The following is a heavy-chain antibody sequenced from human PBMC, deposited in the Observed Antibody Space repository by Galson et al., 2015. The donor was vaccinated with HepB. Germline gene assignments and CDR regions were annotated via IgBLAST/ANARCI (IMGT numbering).Heavy chain of an antibody. CDR3: ATATGGYAVDF. D-gene: IGHD2-2*01. CDR1: GGPFSSYA. CDR2: IIPTLNIT. J-gene: IGHJ4*02. V-gene: IGHV1-69*04. Sequence: SVKVSCKASGGPFSSYAITWVQQAPGQGLEWVGRIIPTLNITNYTQKFQGRVTITADTSTGTAYMDMSSLRSEDTAVYYCATATGGYAVDFWGQGTLVTVSS.